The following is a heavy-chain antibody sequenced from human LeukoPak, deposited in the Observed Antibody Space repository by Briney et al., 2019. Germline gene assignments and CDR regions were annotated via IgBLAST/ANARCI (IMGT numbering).Heavy chain of an antibody. Sequence: SETLSLTCAVYGGSFSGYYWSWIRQPPGKGLEWIGEINHSGSTNYNPSLKSRVTISVDTSKNQFSLKLSSVTAADTAVYYCARVSSGMPDFDYWGQGTLVTVSS. CDR1: GGSFSGYY. D-gene: IGHD6-19*01. J-gene: IGHJ4*02. CDR3: ARVSSGMPDFDY. CDR2: INHSGST. V-gene: IGHV4-34*01.